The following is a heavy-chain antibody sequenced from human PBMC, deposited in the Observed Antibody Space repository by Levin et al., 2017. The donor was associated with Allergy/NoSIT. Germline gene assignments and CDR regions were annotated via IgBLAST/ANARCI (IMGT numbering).Heavy chain of an antibody. Sequence: PGGSLRLSCTTSGFTFTSPGMSWVRQAPGRGLEWLSSISRDGQDTYYAESVKGRFTISIANSKNVLYLQMNSLTTEDTALYYCATYPGWWAHDSWGQGTLVTVSS. CDR1: GFTFTSPG. J-gene: IGHJ4*02. CDR3: ATYPGWWAHDS. V-gene: IGHV3-23*01. CDR2: ISRDGQDT. D-gene: IGHD2-15*01.